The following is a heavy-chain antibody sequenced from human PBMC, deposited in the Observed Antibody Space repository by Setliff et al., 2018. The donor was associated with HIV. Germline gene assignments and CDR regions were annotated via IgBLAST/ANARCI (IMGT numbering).Heavy chain of an antibody. CDR3: ARGQFIPAAERDAYFDY. J-gene: IGHJ4*02. D-gene: IGHD6-13*01. CDR1: VGTFSSYA. V-gene: IGHV1-69*05. Sequence: GASVKVSCKASVGTFSSYAISWVRQAPGQGLEWMGGIIPIFGTTNYAQKFQGRVTITTDGFTTTAYMELSSLTSEDTAVYYCARGQFIPAAERDAYFDYWGQGTLVTVSS. CDR2: IIPIFGTT.